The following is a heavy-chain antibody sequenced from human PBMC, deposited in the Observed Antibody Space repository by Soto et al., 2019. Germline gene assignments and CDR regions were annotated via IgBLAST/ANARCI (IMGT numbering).Heavy chain of an antibody. CDR2: IYYSGST. D-gene: IGHD3-3*01. CDR3: ARAGKVSYDCWSGYPWFDP. V-gene: IGHV4-59*01. J-gene: IGHJ5*02. Sequence: NPSDTLSLTCTVSGGSIGSYYWSWIRQPPGKGLEWIGYIYYSGSTNYNPSLKSRVTISVDTSKNQFSLKLSSVTAADTAVYYCARAGKVSYDCWSGYPWFDPWGQGTLVTVSS. CDR1: GGSIGSYY.